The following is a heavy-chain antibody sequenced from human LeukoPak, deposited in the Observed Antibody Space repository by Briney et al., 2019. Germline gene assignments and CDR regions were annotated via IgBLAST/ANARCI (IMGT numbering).Heavy chain of an antibody. CDR1: GGTFSSYT. V-gene: IGHV1-69*02. CDR3: ASGTTVSSSAAASFDY. D-gene: IGHD6-13*01. Sequence: SVKVSXKASGGTFSSYTISWVRQAPGQGLEWMGRIIPILGIANYAQKFQGRVTITADKSTSTAYMELSSLRSEDTAVYYCASGTTVSSSAAASFDYWGQGTLVTVSS. J-gene: IGHJ4*02. CDR2: IIPILGIA.